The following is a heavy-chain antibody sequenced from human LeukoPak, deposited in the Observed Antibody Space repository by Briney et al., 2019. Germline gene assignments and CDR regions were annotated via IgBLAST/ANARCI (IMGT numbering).Heavy chain of an antibody. J-gene: IGHJ4*02. CDR2: ISLDGSSK. V-gene: IGHV3-30*04. D-gene: IGHD3-9*01. Sequence: PGGSLRLSCAASGSSFSTYAMHWVRQAPGKGLEWVAAISLDGSSKSYADSVKGRFTISRDNSKNTLYLQMNSLRAEDTAVYYCARGGVYDILTGPFDYWGQGTLVTVSS. CDR3: ARGGVYDILTGPFDY. CDR1: GSSFSTYA.